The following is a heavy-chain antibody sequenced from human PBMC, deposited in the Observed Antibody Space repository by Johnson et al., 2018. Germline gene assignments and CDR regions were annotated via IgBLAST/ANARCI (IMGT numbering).Heavy chain of an antibody. J-gene: IGHJ1*01. D-gene: IGHD4-17*01. CDR3: ARGLYGDYGDVEYFQH. Sequence: VQLVQSGGGLVQPGRSLRLSCAASGFTFADYAIHWVRQAPGKGLEWVSGISWPSGSIGSVDSVKGRFTISRDNAKNSLYLHMNSLRAEDTAVYYCARGLYGDYGDVEYFQHWGQGTLVTVSS. V-gene: IGHV3-9*01. CDR1: GFTFADYA. CDR2: ISWPSGSI.